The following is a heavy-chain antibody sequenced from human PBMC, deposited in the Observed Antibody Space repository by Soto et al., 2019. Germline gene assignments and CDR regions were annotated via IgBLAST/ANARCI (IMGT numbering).Heavy chain of an antibody. CDR1: GFTFSDYY. V-gene: IGHV3-11*01. D-gene: IGHD2-15*01. CDR2: ISSSGSTI. J-gene: IGHJ3*02. Sequence: GSLRLSCAASGFTFSDYYMSWIRQAPGKGLEWVSYISSSGSTIYYADSVKGRFTISRDNAKNSLYLQMNSLRAEDTAVYYCARGYCSGGSCYVAFDIWGQGTMVTVSS. CDR3: ARGYCSGGSCYVAFDI.